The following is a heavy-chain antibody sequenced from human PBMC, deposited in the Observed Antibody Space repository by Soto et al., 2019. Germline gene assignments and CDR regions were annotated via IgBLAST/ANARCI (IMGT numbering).Heavy chain of an antibody. J-gene: IGHJ3*01. Sequence: GESLKISCKDSGYSFTSYWIGWVRQMPGKGLEWIGIIYPYDSDTRYSPSFQGRVTISADKSISTAYLHWSSLQASDTALYYCATYDGANYNDAFDVRGQGTMVTVSS. CDR3: ATYDGANYNDAFDV. D-gene: IGHD1-7*01. V-gene: IGHV5-51*01. CDR2: IYPYDSDT. CDR1: GYSFTSYW.